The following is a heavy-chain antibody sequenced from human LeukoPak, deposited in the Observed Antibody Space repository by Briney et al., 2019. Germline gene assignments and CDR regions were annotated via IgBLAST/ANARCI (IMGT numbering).Heavy chain of an antibody. J-gene: IGHJ4*02. CDR1: GFTFSSYS. D-gene: IGHD5-18*01. Sequence: GGSLRLSCAASGFTFSSYSMNWVRQAPGKGLEWVSSISSSSSYIYYADSVKGGFTISRDNAKNSLYLQMNSLRAEDTAVYYCARDRRYSYRFFDYWGQGTLVTVSS. CDR3: ARDRRYSYRFFDY. V-gene: IGHV3-21*01. CDR2: ISSSSSYI.